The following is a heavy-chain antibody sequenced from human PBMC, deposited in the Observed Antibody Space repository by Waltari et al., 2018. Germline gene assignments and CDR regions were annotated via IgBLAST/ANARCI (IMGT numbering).Heavy chain of an antibody. CDR1: GFTFKNRT. Sequence: EVQLVESGGGLVKPGWSLRLSCSASGFTFKNRTMTWVRQAPGKGLGWVASISSKSTYIFYADSVKGRFTISRDNADNSLTLQMNSLEAADTALYYCASRVSSPGGLDVWGQGTTVTVSS. V-gene: IGHV3-21*02. CDR3: ASRVSSPGGLDV. D-gene: IGHD3-16*01. J-gene: IGHJ6*02. CDR2: ISSKSTYI.